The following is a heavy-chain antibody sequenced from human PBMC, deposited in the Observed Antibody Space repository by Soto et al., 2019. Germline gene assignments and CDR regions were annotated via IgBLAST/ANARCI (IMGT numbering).Heavy chain of an antibody. D-gene: IGHD7-27*01. CDR2: ISYDGSNK. CDR1: GFTFSSYG. J-gene: IGHJ6*02. CDR3: AKSASWGYYYGMDV. Sequence: PRLSCAASGFTFSSYGMHWVRQAPGKGLEWVAVISYDGSNKYYADSVKGRFTISRDNSKNTLYLQMNSLRAEDTAVYYCAKSASWGYYYGMDVWGQGTTVTVSS. V-gene: IGHV3-30*18.